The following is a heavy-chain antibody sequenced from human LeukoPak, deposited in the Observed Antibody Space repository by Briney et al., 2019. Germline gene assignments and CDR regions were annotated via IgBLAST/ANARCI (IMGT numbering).Heavy chain of an antibody. D-gene: IGHD3-10*01. CDR2: LNWNSGGI. CDR3: AKGKAQAYYASGSLVL. V-gene: IGHV3-9*01. Sequence: PGGSLRLSCAASGFTFDDYAMHWVRHAPGKGLEWVSGLNWNSGGIVYADSVKGRFTISRDNAKGSLYLQMNNLRTEDTALYYCAKGKAQAYYASGSLVLWGQGTLVTVSS. CDR1: GFTFDDYA. J-gene: IGHJ4*02.